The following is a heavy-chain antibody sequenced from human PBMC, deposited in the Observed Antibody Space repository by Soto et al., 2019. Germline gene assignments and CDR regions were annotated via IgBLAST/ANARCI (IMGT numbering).Heavy chain of an antibody. J-gene: IGHJ4*02. V-gene: IGHV1-8*01. CDR1: GYTFTSYE. D-gene: IGHD3-10*01. CDR2: MNPNSGDT. Sequence: QVQLVQSGAEVKKPGASVKVSCKASGYTFTSYEINWVRQATGQGLEWMGWMNPNSGDTGYAQKFRVRVTMTRNTAVSTAYMELSSLRSEDTAVYYCARGELRWFGELLRWGQGTLVTVSS. CDR3: ARGELRWFGELLR.